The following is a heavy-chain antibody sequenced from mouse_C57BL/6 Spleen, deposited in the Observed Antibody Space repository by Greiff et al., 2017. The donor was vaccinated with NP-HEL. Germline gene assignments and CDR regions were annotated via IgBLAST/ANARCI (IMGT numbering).Heavy chain of an antibody. V-gene: IGHV5-16*01. CDR3: ARETGDGYYPRYFDY. CDR2: INYDGSST. D-gene: IGHD2-3*01. Sequence: DVKLVESEGGLVQPGSSMKLSCTASGFTFSDYYMAWVRQVPEKGLEWVANINYDGSSTYYLDSLKSRFIISRDNAKNILYLQMSSLKSEDTATYYCARETGDGYYPRYFDYWGQGTTLTVSS. CDR1: GFTFSDYY. J-gene: IGHJ2*01.